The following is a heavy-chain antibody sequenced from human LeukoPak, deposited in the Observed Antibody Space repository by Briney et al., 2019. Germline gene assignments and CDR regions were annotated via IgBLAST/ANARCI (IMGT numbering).Heavy chain of an antibody. J-gene: IGHJ4*02. CDR2: IYTSGST. Sequence: SETLSLTCTVSGGSISSYYWSWIRQPAGKGLEWIGCIYTSGSTNYNPSLKSRVTMSVDTSKNQFSLKLSSVTAADTAVYYCARGELRDGDYPFDYWGQGTLVTVSS. CDR1: GGSISSYY. CDR3: ARGELRDGDYPFDY. D-gene: IGHD4-17*01. V-gene: IGHV4-4*07.